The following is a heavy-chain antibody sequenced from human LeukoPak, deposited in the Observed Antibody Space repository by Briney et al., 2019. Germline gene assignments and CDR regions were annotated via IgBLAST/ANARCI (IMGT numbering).Heavy chain of an antibody. CDR1: GGSISSYY. D-gene: IGHD6-13*01. CDR3: ARFGSWYVY. V-gene: IGHV4-59*12. CDR2: IYYSGST. Sequence: SETLSLTCTVSGGSISSYYWSWIRQPPGKGLEWIGYIYYSGSTNYNPSLKSRVTISVDTSKNQFSLKLSSVTAADTAVYYCARFGSWYVYWGQGTLVTVSS. J-gene: IGHJ4*02.